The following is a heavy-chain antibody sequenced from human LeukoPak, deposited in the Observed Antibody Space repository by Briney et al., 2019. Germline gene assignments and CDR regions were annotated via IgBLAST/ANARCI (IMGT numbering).Heavy chain of an antibody. V-gene: IGHV1-2*02. Sequence: ASVKVSCKASGYIFTAYYIHWLRQAPGQGLEWMGWINPNSGGTSFALNFQGRVTLTRDTSISTVYMGPSRLRSDDTAVYYCARDLSGGALGAFDIWGQGTMVTVSS. CDR2: INPNSGGT. CDR1: GYIFTAYY. D-gene: IGHD2-15*01. J-gene: IGHJ3*02. CDR3: ARDLSGGALGAFDI.